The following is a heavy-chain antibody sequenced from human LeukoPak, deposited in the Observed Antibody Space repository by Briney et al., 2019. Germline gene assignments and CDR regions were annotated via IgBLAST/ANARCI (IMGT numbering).Heavy chain of an antibody. CDR1: GGSFTAYY. CDR2: INHSGST. CDR3: ARIVGASDY. J-gene: IGHJ4*02. D-gene: IGHD1-26*01. V-gene: IGHV4-34*01. Sequence: SETLSLTCAVYGGSFTAYYWNWIRQPPGKGLQWIGEINHSGSTNYIPSLKSRVTISVDTSKNQFSLKLSSVTAADTAVYYCARIVGASDYWGQGTLVTVSS.